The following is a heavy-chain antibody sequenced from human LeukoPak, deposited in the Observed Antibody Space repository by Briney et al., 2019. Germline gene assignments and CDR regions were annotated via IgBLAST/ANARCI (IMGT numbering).Heavy chain of an antibody. Sequence: GGSLRLSCAASGFTFSDYYMSWIRQAPGKGLEWVSYISSSSSYTNYADSVKGRFTISRDNSKNTLYLQMDSLRAEDTAVYYCAKDRGYSYGEHDYWGRGTLVTVSS. CDR2: ISSSSSYT. CDR3: AKDRGYSYGEHDY. CDR1: GFTFSDYY. D-gene: IGHD5-18*01. J-gene: IGHJ4*02. V-gene: IGHV3-11*05.